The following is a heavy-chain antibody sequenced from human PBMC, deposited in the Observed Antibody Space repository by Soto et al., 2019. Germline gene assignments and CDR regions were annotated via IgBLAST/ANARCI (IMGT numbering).Heavy chain of an antibody. CDR1: GFTFSSCS. V-gene: IGHV3-21*01. CDR3: ARNPGIAAAGTSYYYYYGMDV. Sequence: GGSLRLSCAASGFTFSSCSMNWVRQAPGKGLEWVSSISSSSSYIYYADSVKGRFTISRDNAKNSLYLQMNSLRAEDTAVYYCARNPGIAAAGTSYYYYYGMDVWGQGTTVTVSS. CDR2: ISSSSSYI. D-gene: IGHD6-13*01. J-gene: IGHJ6*02.